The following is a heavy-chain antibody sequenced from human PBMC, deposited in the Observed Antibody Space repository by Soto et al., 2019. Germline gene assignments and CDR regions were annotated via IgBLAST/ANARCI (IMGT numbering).Heavy chain of an antibody. CDR1: GGTFRSYA. D-gene: IGHD2-15*01. Sequence: QVQLVQSGAEVKKPGSSVKVSCKASGGTFRSYAISWVRQAPGQGLEWMGGIIPIFGTANYAQKFQGRVTITADESTSTADMGLSSLRSEDTAVYYCAREGKGYCSGGSCESNWGQGTLVTVSS. V-gene: IGHV1-69*01. CDR3: AREGKGYCSGGSCESN. J-gene: IGHJ4*02. CDR2: IIPIFGTA.